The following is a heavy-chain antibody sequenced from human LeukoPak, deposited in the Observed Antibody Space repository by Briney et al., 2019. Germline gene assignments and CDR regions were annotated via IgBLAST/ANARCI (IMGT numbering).Heavy chain of an antibody. D-gene: IGHD2-21*01. V-gene: IGHV3-11*01. J-gene: IGHJ4*02. CDR3: VRGGLFYFDY. CDR1: GFTFSDYS. Sequence: GGSLRLSCAPSGFTFSDYSMSWVRQAPGKGLEWLSYITSGGTNIYYAGSVKGRFTISRDNAKNSLHLRMSILRAEDTAVYYCVRGGLFYFDYWGQGTLVTVSS. CDR2: ITSGGTNI.